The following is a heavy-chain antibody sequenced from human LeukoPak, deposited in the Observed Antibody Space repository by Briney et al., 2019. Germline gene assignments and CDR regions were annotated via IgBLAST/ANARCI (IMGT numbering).Heavy chain of an antibody. D-gene: IGHD2-2*01. CDR1: GASIRNYY. CDR3: ARHFQLLFYFDY. CDR2: IYYSGST. J-gene: IGHJ4*02. Sequence: PSETLSLTCTVSGASIRNYYWSWIRQSPGKGLEWIGYIYYSGSTNYNPSLESRVAISVDTSKNQFSLKLSSVTAADTAVYYCARHFQLLFYFDYWGQGTLVTVSS. V-gene: IGHV4-59*08.